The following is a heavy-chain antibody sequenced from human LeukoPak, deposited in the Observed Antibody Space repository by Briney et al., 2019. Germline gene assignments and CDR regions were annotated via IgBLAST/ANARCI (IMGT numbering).Heavy chain of an antibody. CDR1: GYTFTSYG. V-gene: IGHV1-18*01. J-gene: IGHJ4*02. Sequence: ASVKVSCKASGYTFTSYGISWVRQAPGQGLEWMGWISAYNGNTNYAQKLQGRVTMTTDTSTSTAYMELRSLRSDDTAMYYCARMYSSSWYYHAYFDYWGQGTLVTVSS. CDR3: ARMYSSSWYYHAYFDY. D-gene: IGHD6-13*01. CDR2: ISAYNGNT.